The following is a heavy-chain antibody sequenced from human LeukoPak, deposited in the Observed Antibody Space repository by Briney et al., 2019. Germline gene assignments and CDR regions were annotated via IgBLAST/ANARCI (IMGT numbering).Heavy chain of an antibody. CDR3: AGEGDSSSSDY. CDR1: GLTFSAYY. J-gene: IGHJ4*02. CDR2: ISVSGSTI. D-gene: IGHD6-6*01. Sequence: GGSLRLSCAASGLTFSAYYMSWIRQTPGKGLEWVSYISVSGSTIYYADSLKGRFTSSRDNAKNSLYLQMNSLRAEDTAVYYCAGEGDSSSSDYWGQGILVTVSS. V-gene: IGHV3-11*04.